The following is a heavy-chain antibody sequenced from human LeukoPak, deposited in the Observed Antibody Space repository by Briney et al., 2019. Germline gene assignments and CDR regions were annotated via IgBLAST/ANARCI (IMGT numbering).Heavy chain of an antibody. D-gene: IGHD3-22*01. Sequence: GGSLRLSCAASGFTFRSYNMIWVRPAPGKGLEWVSYISSSSSTIYYADSVKGRFTISRDNAKNSLYLQMNSLRAEDTAVYYCARVEYFYDSSGYYYHSPFDYWGQGTLVTVSS. J-gene: IGHJ4*02. V-gene: IGHV3-48*01. CDR2: ISSSSSTI. CDR1: GFTFRSYN. CDR3: ARVEYFYDSSGYYYHSPFDY.